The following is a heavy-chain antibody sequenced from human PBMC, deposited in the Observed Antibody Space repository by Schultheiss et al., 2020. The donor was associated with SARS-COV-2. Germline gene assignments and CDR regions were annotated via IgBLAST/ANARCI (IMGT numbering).Heavy chain of an antibody. CDR3: ARRLRKYSNWFDP. J-gene: IGHJ5*02. D-gene: IGHD4-17*01. CDR2: INPNSGGT. CDR1: GGTFSSYA. Sequence: ASVKVSCKASGGTFSSYAISWVRQAPGQGLEWMGWINPNSGGTNYAQKFQGRVTMTRDTSISTAYMELSRLRSDDTAVYYCARRLRKYSNWFDPWGQGTLVTVSS. V-gene: IGHV1-2*02.